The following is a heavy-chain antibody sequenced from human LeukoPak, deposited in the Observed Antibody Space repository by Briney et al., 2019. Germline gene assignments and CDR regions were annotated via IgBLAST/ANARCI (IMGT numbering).Heavy chain of an antibody. V-gene: IGHV3-23*01. D-gene: IGHD2/OR15-2a*01. CDR2: ITGSGGRT. CDR3: ARDFYDGFALDY. CDR1: GFTFSSYA. Sequence: GGSLRLSCAASGFTFSSYAMNWVRQAPGKGLEWVSAITGSGGRTYYADSVKGRFTISRDNSKNTLYLQMNSLRAEDTGVYYCARDFYDGFALDYWGQGTLVTVSS. J-gene: IGHJ4*02.